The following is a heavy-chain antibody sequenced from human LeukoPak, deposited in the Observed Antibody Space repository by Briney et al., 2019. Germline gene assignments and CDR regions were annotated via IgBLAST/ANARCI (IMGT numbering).Heavy chain of an antibody. D-gene: IGHD5-24*01. J-gene: IGHJ4*02. Sequence: QPGGSLRLSCAASGFTFSTYWMNWVRQAPGQGLEWVANINQDGSEKYYVDSLKGRFAISRDNAKNSLYLQMNNLRAEDTALYYCARHWNRGGFNPSDYWGQGTLVTVSS. CDR3: ARHWNRGGFNPSDY. CDR2: INQDGSEK. CDR1: GFTFSTYW. V-gene: IGHV3-7*01.